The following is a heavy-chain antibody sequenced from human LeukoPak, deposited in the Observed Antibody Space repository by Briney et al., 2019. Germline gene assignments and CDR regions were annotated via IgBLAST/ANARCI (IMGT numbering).Heavy chain of an antibody. D-gene: IGHD2-2*01. Sequence: GGSLRLSCAASGFTFSSYAMSWVRQAPGKGLEWVSAISGSGGSTYYADSVKGRFTISRDNSKNTLYLQMNSLRAEDTAVYYCAKDHPVPAAQGGYFDYWGQGTLVTVSS. J-gene: IGHJ4*02. V-gene: IGHV3-23*01. CDR3: AKDHPVPAAQGGYFDY. CDR1: GFTFSSYA. CDR2: ISGSGGST.